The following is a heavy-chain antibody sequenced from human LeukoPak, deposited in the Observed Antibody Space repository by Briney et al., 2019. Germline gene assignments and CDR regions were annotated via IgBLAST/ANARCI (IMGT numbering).Heavy chain of an antibody. CDR1: GYSLTTYW. V-gene: IGHV5-51*01. Sequence: GESLKISCKASGYSLTTYWIGWVRQMPGKGLEWMGIIYPGDSDTRYSPSFQGQVTVSVDKSISTAYLQWSTLKASDTAMYYCARRPSSWYPFDYWGPGTLVTVSS. CDR2: IYPGDSDT. CDR3: ARRPSSWYPFDY. J-gene: IGHJ4*01. D-gene: IGHD6-13*01.